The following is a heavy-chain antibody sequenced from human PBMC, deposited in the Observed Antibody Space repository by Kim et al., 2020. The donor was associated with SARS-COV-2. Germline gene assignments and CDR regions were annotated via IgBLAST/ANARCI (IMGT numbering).Heavy chain of an antibody. CDR1: GFTFSSYS. J-gene: IGHJ6*02. V-gene: IGHV3-21*01. Sequence: GGSLRLSCAASGFTFSSYSMNWVRQAPGKGLEWVSSISSSSSYIYYADSVKGRFTISRDNAKNSLYLQMNSLRAEDTAVYYCAGEMATITPHYYYYGMDVWGQGTTVTVSS. CDR2: ISSSSSYI. D-gene: IGHD5-12*01. CDR3: AGEMATITPHYYYYGMDV.